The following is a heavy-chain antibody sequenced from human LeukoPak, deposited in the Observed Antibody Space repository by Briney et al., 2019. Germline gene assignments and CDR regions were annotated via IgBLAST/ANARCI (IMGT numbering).Heavy chain of an antibody. CDR1: GVTFNTYG. V-gene: IGHV3-33*01. Sequence: GRSLRLSCEASGVTFNTYGMHWVRQAPGKGLEWVALKRYDGSSENYADSVKGRFTISRDNSKNTLYLEMNSLSVEDTAVYYCARAASGVRQEHYFDQWGQGTLVTVSS. CDR3: ARAASGVRQEHYFDQ. D-gene: IGHD3-10*01. J-gene: IGHJ4*02. CDR2: KRYDGSSE.